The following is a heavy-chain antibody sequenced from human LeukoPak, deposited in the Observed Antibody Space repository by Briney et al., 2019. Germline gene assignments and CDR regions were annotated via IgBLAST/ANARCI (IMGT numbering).Heavy chain of an antibody. CDR1: GFTFSSYA. Sequence: GGSLRLSCAASGFTFSSYAMHWVRQAPGKGLEWVAVISYDGSNKYYADSVKGRFTISRDNSKNTLYLQMNSLRAEDTAVYYCARGGYERYYGLDVWGQGTTVTVS. J-gene: IGHJ6*02. CDR2: ISYDGSNK. D-gene: IGHD5-12*01. CDR3: ARGGYERYYGLDV. V-gene: IGHV3-30-3*01.